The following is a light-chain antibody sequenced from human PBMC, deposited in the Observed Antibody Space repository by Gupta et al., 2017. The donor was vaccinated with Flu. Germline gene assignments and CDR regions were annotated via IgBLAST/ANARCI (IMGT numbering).Light chain of an antibody. CDR2: GES. V-gene: IGKV1-39*01. J-gene: IGKJ4*01. Sequence: RVTITCRASQNIDTSLNWYRQKAGRAPQLLIYGESSLKTGVPSRLSGSGSGTDFTLSINTLQPEDFATYYCQQSYSSPPRLTFGGGTKVEI. CDR3: QQSYSSPPRLT. CDR1: QNIDTS.